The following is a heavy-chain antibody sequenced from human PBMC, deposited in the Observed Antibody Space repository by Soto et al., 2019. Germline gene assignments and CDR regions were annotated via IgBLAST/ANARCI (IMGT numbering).Heavy chain of an antibody. CDR3: ARDGPYYKGFDA. V-gene: IGHV4-30-4*01. J-gene: IGHJ6*02. CDR1: GDSITNSDYY. CDR2: IDYSGNT. Sequence: PSETLSLTCTVSGDSITNSDYYWNWIRQSPGKGLEWIASIDYSGNTYYNPSLKSRVVISADTSKNLFSLKLRSVTAADTALYFCARDGPYYKGFDAWGQGTTVTVS.